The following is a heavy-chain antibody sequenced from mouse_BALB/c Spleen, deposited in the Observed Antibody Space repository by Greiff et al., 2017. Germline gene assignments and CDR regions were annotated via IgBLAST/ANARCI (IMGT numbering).Heavy chain of an antibody. CDR1: GFTFSSFG. Sequence: EVKLVESGGGLVQPGGSRKLSCAASGFTFSSFGMHWVRQAPEKGLEWVAYISSGSSTIYYADTVKGRFTISRDNPKNTLFLQMTSLRSEDTAMYYCARSFDGYYRYAMDYWGQGTSVTVSS. V-gene: IGHV5-17*02. J-gene: IGHJ4*01. CDR2: ISSGSSTI. CDR3: ARSFDGYYRYAMDY. D-gene: IGHD2-3*01.